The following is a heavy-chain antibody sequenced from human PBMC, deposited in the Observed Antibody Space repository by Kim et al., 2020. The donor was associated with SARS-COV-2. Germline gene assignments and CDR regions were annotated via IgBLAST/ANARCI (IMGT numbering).Heavy chain of an antibody. CDR3: ARGYDYVLHWYFDL. D-gene: IGHD3-16*01. V-gene: IGHV4-59*09. J-gene: IGHJ2*01. Sequence: NPSLKSRVTISVDTSKNQFSLKLISVTAADTAVYCCARGYDYVLHWYFDLWGRGTLVTVSS.